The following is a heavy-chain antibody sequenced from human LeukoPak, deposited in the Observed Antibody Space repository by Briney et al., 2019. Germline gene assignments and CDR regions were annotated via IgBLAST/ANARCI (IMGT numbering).Heavy chain of an antibody. CDR1: GFTFSSYA. D-gene: IGHD6-19*01. J-gene: IGHJ4*02. CDR2: ISGSGGST. V-gene: IGHV3-23*01. CDR3: AKCTEQWPSPFDY. Sequence: PGGSLRLSCAASGFTFSSYAMSWVRQAPGKGVEWVSAISGSGGSTYYADSVKGRFTISRDNSKNTLYLQMNSLRAEDTAVYYCAKCTEQWPSPFDYWGQGTLVTVSS.